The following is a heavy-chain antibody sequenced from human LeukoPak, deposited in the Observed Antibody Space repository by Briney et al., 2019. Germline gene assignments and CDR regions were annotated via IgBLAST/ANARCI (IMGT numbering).Heavy chain of an antibody. D-gene: IGHD1-1*01. CDR3: AKAPPYKKYFDY. V-gene: IGHV3-23*01. CDR2: TVGGGDGT. Sequence: GGSLRLSCAASGFTFSSTSMSWVRQAPGKGLGWVAVTVGGGDGTYYADSVKGRFTISRDNSKNTLYLQMNSLRAEDTAVYYCAKAPPYKKYFDYWGQGTLVTVSS. J-gene: IGHJ4*02. CDR1: GFTFSSTS.